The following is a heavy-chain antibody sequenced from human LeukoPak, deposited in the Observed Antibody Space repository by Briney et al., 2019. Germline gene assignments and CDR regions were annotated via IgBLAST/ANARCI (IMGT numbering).Heavy chain of an antibody. CDR1: GGSISSSSYY. V-gene: IGHV4-39*07. CDR2: IYYSGST. CDR3: ARVGGSGWPRVGYFDL. J-gene: IGHJ2*01. D-gene: IGHD6-19*01. Sequence: SETLSLTCTVSGGSISSSSYYWGWIRQPPGKGLEWIGSIYYSGSTNYNPSLKSRVTISVDTSKNQFSLKLSSVTAADTAVYYCARVGGSGWPRVGYFDLWGRGTLVTVSS.